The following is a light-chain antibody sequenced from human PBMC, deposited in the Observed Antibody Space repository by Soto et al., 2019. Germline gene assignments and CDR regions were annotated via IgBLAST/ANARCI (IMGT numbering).Light chain of an antibody. CDR3: QQRLSWPIT. CDR1: QSVRSK. CDR2: DTS. V-gene: IGKV3-11*01. J-gene: IGKJ5*01. Sequence: EIVLTQSPGTLSLSPGDRATLSCRASQSVRSKLAWYQQKPGQAPRLLIFDTSNRATGIPARFSGSGSGTDFTLTISSLEPEDFAVYYCQQRLSWPITFGQGTRLEIK.